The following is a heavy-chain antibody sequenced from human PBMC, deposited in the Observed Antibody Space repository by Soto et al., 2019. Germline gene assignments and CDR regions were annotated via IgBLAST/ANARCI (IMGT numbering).Heavy chain of an antibody. J-gene: IGHJ6*02. CDR1: GFSLSTSGVG. V-gene: IGHV2-5*02. D-gene: IGHD4-17*01. CDR3: AHRRGGEYAYGLDV. Sequence: QITLKESGPTLVKPTQTLTLTCTFSGFSLSTSGVGVGWIRQSPGKALEWLALIYWDDDKRYSPSLKSRLTITNDTSKNPVVLTMTNMDPVDTGTYYCAHRRGGEYAYGLDVWGQGTTVTVSS. CDR2: IYWDDDK.